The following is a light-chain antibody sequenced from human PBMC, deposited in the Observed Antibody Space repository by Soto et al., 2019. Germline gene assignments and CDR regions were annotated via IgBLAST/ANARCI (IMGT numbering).Light chain of an antibody. J-gene: IGKJ4*01. Sequence: ETVMTQSPATLSVSLGERATLSCRASQSVNTNLAWYQQKPGQAPRLLIYGASIRATGVPARFSGSGSGTDFTLTISCLQPEDFAVYFCQQYKNWPPVTFGGGTKVDIK. CDR3: QQYKNWPPVT. V-gene: IGKV3-15*01. CDR1: QSVNTN. CDR2: GAS.